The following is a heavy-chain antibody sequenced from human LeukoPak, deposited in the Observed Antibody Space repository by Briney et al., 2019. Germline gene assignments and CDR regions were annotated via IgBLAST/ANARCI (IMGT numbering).Heavy chain of an antibody. CDR3: ARETIAGYSHGPHFDY. V-gene: IGHV4-59*01. CDR1: GGSISSYY. D-gene: IGHD5-18*01. CDR2: IYYSGST. Sequence: SETLSLTCTVSGGSISSYYWSWIRQPPGKGLEWIGYIYYSGSTNYNPSLKSRVTISVDTSKNQFSLKLSSVTAADTAVYYCARETIAGYSHGPHFDYWGQGTLVTVSS. J-gene: IGHJ4*02.